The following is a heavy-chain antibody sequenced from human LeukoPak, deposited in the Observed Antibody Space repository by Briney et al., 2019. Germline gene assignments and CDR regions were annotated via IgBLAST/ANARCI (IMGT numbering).Heavy chain of an antibody. Sequence: SETLSLTCTVSGGSISSYYWSWIRQPPGKGLEWIGYIYYSGSTNYNPSLKSRVTISVDTSKNQFSLKLSSVTAADTAVYYCARDSGSYYTPDYWGQGTLVTVSS. V-gene: IGHV4-59*01. J-gene: IGHJ4*02. D-gene: IGHD1-26*01. CDR1: GGSISSYY. CDR3: ARDSGSYYTPDY. CDR2: IYYSGST.